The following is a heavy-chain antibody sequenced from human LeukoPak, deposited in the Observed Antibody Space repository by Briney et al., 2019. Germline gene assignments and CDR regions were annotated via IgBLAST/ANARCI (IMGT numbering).Heavy chain of an antibody. Sequence: PGGSLRLSCAASGFTFSSYTMSWVRQAPGKGLEWVSAISGSGGSTYYADSVKGRFTISRDNAKNTLYLQMNSVRAEDTAVYYCAKDVESYSGYCDYWGQGTLVTVSS. CDR1: GFTFSSYT. CDR3: AKDVESYSGYCDY. V-gene: IGHV3-23*01. D-gene: IGHD1-26*01. CDR2: ISGSGGST. J-gene: IGHJ4*02.